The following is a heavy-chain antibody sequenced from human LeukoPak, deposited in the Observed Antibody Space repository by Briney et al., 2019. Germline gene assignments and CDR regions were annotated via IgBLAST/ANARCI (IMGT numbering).Heavy chain of an antibody. Sequence: PSETLSLTCTVSGGSVSSGSYYWSWIRQPPGKGLEWIGYIYYSGSTNYNPSLKSRVTISVDTSTNQFSLKLSSVTAADTAVYYCTRGLPSDKIDYWGQGTLVTVSS. CDR1: GGSVSSGSYY. J-gene: IGHJ4*02. V-gene: IGHV4-61*01. CDR3: TRGLPSDKIDY. CDR2: IYYSGST. D-gene: IGHD2-15*01.